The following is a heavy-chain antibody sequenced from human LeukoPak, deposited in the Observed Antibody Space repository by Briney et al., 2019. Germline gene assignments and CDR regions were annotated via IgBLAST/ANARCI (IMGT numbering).Heavy chain of an antibody. D-gene: IGHD3-9*01. Sequence: GGSLRLSCAASGFTFNKNWMSWVRQAPGKGLEWVGRIKSKTDGGTTDYAAPVKGRFTISRDDSKNTLYLQMNSLKTEDTAVYYCTTGLYYGILTGYSSFDYWGQGTLVTVSS. CDR1: GFTFNKNW. J-gene: IGHJ4*02. CDR2: IKSKTDGGTT. V-gene: IGHV3-15*01. CDR3: TTGLYYGILTGYSSFDY.